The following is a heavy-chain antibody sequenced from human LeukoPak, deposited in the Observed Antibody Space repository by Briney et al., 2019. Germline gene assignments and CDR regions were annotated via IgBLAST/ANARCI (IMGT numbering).Heavy chain of an antibody. CDR3: SKDGGPKGYSSSSGYFDY. CDR2: ISGSGGST. CDR1: GFTFGSYA. Sequence: GGSLRLSCAASGFTFGSYAMSWVRQAPGKGLEWVSAISGSGGSTYYADSVKGRFTISRDNSKNTLYLQMNSLRAEDTAVYYCSKDGGPKGYSSSSGYFDYWGQGTLVTVSS. D-gene: IGHD6-6*01. J-gene: IGHJ4*02. V-gene: IGHV3-23*01.